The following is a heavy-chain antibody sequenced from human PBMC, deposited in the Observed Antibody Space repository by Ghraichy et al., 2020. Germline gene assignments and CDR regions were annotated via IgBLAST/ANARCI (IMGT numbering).Heavy chain of an antibody. CDR1: GFTFSSYW. CDR3: ARARSSDWSFDY. J-gene: IGHJ4*02. V-gene: IGHV3-7*01. Sequence: AGSLRLSCAASGFTFSSYWMSWVRQAPGKGLEWVANINQHGSEKYYVDSVKGRFTISRDNAKNSLYLQMNSLRAEDTAVYYCARARSSDWSFDYWGQGTLVTVSS. CDR2: INQHGSEK. D-gene: IGHD6-19*01.